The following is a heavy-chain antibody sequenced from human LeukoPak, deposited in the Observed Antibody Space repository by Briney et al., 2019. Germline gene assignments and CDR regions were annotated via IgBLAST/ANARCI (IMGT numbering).Heavy chain of an antibody. V-gene: IGHV1-2*04. CDR1: GYSFTDYY. CDR2: MNPYSGIT. CDR3: ARAYSYGFRPPYDNWFDP. J-gene: IGHJ5*02. Sequence: GASVKVSCKASGYSFTDYYVHWVRQAPGQGLEWMACMNPYSGITTYAQAFEGWVTMTRDTSISTAYMELSRLRSDDTAVYYCARAYSYGFRPPYDNWFDPWGQGTLVTVSS. D-gene: IGHD5-18*01.